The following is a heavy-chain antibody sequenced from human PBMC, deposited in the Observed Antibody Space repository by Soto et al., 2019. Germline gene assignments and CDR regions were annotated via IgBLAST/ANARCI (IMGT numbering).Heavy chain of an antibody. CDR2: ILPILGIA. J-gene: IGHJ3*02. CDR3: AREIAVAVKTSGVFAI. V-gene: IGHV1-69*02. CDR1: GGTFNTYT. D-gene: IGHD6-19*01. Sequence: QVQLVQSGAEVKKPGSSVKVSCKASGGTFNTYTISWVRQAPGQGLEWMGRILPILGIAKYAQKFQGRVTITADKSTSTAYMELSIMRSEDTAVYYCAREIAVAVKTSGVFAILGHGTMVTVSS.